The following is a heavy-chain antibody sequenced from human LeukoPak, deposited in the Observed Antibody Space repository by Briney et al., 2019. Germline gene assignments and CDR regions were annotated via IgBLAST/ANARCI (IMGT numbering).Heavy chain of an antibody. CDR3: ARDQRIADV. D-gene: IGHD2-21*01. J-gene: IGHJ6*04. CDR1: GFIFSNKG. Sequence: GGSLRLSCAASGFIFSNKGMHWVRQAPGKGLEWVAIISTDGNNKYYVDSVKGRFTISRDNSKNTLYLQMNSLRAEDTAVYYCARDQRIADVWGKGTTVTVSS. V-gene: IGHV3-30*03. CDR2: ISTDGNNK.